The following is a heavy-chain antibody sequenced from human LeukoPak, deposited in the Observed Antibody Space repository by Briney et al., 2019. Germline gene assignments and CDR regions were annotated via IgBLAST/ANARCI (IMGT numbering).Heavy chain of an antibody. CDR2: ISYDGSNK. CDR3: ARGLSYYDSSGSFLLD. Sequence: GGSLRLSCAASGFTFSSYAMHWVRQAPGKGLEWVAVISYDGSNKYYADSVKGRFTISRDNSKNTLYLQMNSLRAEDTAVYYCARGLSYYDSSGSFLLDWGQGTLVTVSS. CDR1: GFTFSSYA. D-gene: IGHD3-22*01. J-gene: IGHJ4*02. V-gene: IGHV3-30*04.